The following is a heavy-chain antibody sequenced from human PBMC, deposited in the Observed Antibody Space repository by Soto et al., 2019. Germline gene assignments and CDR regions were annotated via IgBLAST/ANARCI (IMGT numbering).Heavy chain of an antibody. J-gene: IGHJ5*02. Sequence: LSLTCAVSGYSISSGYYWGWIRQPPGKGLEWIGSIYHSGSTYYNPSLKSRVTISVDTSKNQFSLKLSSVTAADTAVYYCARSPNFYNWFDPWGQGTLVTVSS. V-gene: IGHV4-38-2*01. CDR2: IYHSGST. CDR3: ARSPNFYNWFDP. CDR1: GYSISSGYY. D-gene: IGHD1-1*01.